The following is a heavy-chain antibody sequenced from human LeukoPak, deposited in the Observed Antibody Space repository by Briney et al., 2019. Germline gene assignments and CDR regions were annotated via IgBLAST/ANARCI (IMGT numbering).Heavy chain of an antibody. D-gene: IGHD3-22*01. V-gene: IGHV1-24*01. Sequence: ASVKVSCKVSGYTLTELSMHWVRQAPGKGLEWMGGFDPEDGETIYAQKFQGRVTMTEDTSTDTAHMELSSLRSEDTAVYYCATASSGYYYFDYWGQGTLVTVSS. CDR1: GYTLTELS. J-gene: IGHJ4*02. CDR2: FDPEDGET. CDR3: ATASSGYYYFDY.